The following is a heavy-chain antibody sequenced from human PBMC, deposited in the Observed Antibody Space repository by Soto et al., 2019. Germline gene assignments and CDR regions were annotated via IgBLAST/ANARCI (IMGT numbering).Heavy chain of an antibody. V-gene: IGHV2-5*02. CDR1: GFSLSTSGVG. J-gene: IGHJ4*02. D-gene: IGHD5-18*01. CDR2: IYWDDDK. CDR3: AHRGRYSYGYGVDY. Sequence: QITLKESGPTLVKPTQTLTLTCTFSGFSLSTSGVGVGWIRQPPGKALEWLALIYWDDDKRYSPSLKSRLTITKDTSKNQVVLTMTNMDPVDTATYYCAHRGRYSYGYGVDYWGQGTLVTVSS.